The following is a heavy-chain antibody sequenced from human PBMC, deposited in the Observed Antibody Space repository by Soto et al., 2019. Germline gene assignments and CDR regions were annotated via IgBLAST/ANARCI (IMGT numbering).Heavy chain of an antibody. CDR1: GASISNGDYY. Sequence: QVQLQESGPGLVKPSQTLSLTCTVSGASISNGDYYWSWIRQPPGKGLEWIGYIYYTGSTYYNPSLKSRVTISVDTSKNQFSLKLSSVTAADTAVYYCARDPTPLDYGMDVWGQGTTVTVSS. J-gene: IGHJ6*02. CDR3: ARDPTPLDYGMDV. CDR2: IYYTGST. V-gene: IGHV4-30-4*01.